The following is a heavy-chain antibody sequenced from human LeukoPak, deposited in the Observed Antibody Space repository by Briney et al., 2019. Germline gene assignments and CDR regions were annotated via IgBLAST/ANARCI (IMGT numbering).Heavy chain of an antibody. J-gene: IGHJ6*03. CDR2: INHSGST. Sequence: SETLSLTCAVYGGSFSGYYWSWIRQPPGKGLEWIGVINHSGSTNYNPSLKSRVTISVDTSKNQFSLKLSSVTAADTAVYYCARVGSGSPSDYYYYMDVWGKGTTVTVSS. CDR3: ARVGSGSPSDYYYYMDV. V-gene: IGHV4-34*01. CDR1: GGSFSGYY. D-gene: IGHD6-25*01.